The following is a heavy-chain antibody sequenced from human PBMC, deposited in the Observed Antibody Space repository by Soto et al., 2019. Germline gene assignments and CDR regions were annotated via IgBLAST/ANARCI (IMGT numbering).Heavy chain of an antibody. CDR1: GFTFSSYA. V-gene: IGHV3-23*01. D-gene: IGHD3-3*01. CDR2: ISGSGGST. J-gene: IGHJ5*02. Sequence: GGSLRLSCAASGFTFSSYAMSWVRQAPGKGLEWVSAISGSGGSTYYADSVKGRFTISRDNSKNTLYLQMNSLRAEDTAVYYCAKEARDFWSGYYPNWFDPWGQGTLVTVSS. CDR3: AKEARDFWSGYYPNWFDP.